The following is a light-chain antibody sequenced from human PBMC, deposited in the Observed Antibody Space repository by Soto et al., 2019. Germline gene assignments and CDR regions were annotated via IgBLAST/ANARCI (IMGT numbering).Light chain of an antibody. Sequence: DIQMTQSPSSLSASVEDRVIITCRASQSISNHLNWYQQKPGKAPKLLIFAASSLPSGVPSRFSGSRSGPDFTLTISSLQPEDFATYYCQQSYSRPPTFGQGTKVEIK. V-gene: IGKV1-39*01. CDR2: AAS. J-gene: IGKJ1*01. CDR3: QQSYSRPPT. CDR1: QSISNH.